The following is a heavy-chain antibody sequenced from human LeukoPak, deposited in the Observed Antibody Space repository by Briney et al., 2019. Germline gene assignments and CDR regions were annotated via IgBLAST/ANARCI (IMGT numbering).Heavy chain of an antibody. CDR3: ARGFRGKYYYGMDV. J-gene: IGHJ6*02. Sequence: GGSLRLSCAASGFTFSSYAMSWVRQAPGKGLEWVSAISGSGGSTYYADSVKGRFTISRDNSKNTLYLQMNSLRAEDTAVYYCARGFRGKYYYGMDVWGQGTTVTVSS. CDR2: ISGSGGST. V-gene: IGHV3-23*01. CDR1: GFTFSSYA.